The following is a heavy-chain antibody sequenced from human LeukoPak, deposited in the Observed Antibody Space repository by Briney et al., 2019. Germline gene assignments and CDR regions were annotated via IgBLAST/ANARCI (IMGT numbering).Heavy chain of an antibody. CDR2: ISAYNGNT. CDR1: GYTFTSYG. CDR3: AGSPARIRYFDWLFDY. J-gene: IGHJ4*02. Sequence: ASVKVSCKASGYTFTSYGISWVRQAPGQGLEWMGWISAYNGNTNYAQKLQGRVTMTTDTSTSTAYMELRSLRSDDTAVYYCAGSPARIRYFDWLFDYWGQGTLVTVSS. V-gene: IGHV1-18*01. D-gene: IGHD3-9*01.